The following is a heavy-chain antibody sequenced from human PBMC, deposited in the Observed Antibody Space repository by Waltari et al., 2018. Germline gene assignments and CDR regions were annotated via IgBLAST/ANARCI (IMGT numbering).Heavy chain of an antibody. CDR1: GSSISSDYC. Sequence: QVQLQESGPGLVKPSETLSLTCAVSGSSISSDYCWVWMRQPPGKGLEWFGSICYGTTTYYNPSLKSRVTISIDRPKNQFALKLTSVTAADTAVYYCVADPEEHTVGYGMDVWGQGTTVTVSS. V-gene: IGHV4-38-2*01. D-gene: IGHD3-3*01. CDR3: VADPEEHTVGYGMDV. CDR2: ICYGTTT. J-gene: IGHJ6*02.